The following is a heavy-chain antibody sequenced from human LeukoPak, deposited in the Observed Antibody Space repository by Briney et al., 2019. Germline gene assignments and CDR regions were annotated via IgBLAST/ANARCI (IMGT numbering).Heavy chain of an antibody. CDR3: ARVRRSGRLLAEYFQH. V-gene: IGHV3-30-3*01. CDR1: GFTFSSYA. Sequence: PGGSLRLSCAASGFTFSSYAMHWVRQAPGKGLEWVAVISYDGSNKYYADSVKGRFTISRDNSKNTLYLQMNSLRAEDTAVYYCARVRRSGRLLAEYFQHWGQGTLVTVSS. CDR2: ISYDGSNK. D-gene: IGHD6-19*01. J-gene: IGHJ1*01.